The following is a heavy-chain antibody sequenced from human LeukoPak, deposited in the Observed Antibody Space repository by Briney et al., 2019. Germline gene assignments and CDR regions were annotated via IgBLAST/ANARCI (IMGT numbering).Heavy chain of an antibody. CDR2: IIPILGIA. D-gene: IGHD3-10*01. J-gene: IGHJ6*02. CDR3: ARERSMVRGVIIVGGYYYYYGMDV. Sequence: GASVKVSCKASGGTFSSYAISWVRQAPGQGLEWMGRIIPILGIANYAQKFQGRVTITADKSTSTAYMELSSLRSEDTAVYYCARERSMVRGVIIVGGYYYYYGMDVWGQGTTVTVSS. V-gene: IGHV1-69*04. CDR1: GGTFSSYA.